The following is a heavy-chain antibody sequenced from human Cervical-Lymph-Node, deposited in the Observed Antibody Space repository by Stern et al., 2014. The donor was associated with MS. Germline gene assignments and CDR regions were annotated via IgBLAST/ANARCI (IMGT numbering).Heavy chain of an antibody. CDR1: GFSVTTTGVA. V-gene: IGHV2-5*02. CDR3: AHESRFIYGPAFDY. CDR2: IYWDGRK. J-gene: IGHJ4*02. Sequence: ESGPTLVKPTQTLTLTCAVSGFSVTTTGVAVGRIRQPPGKALEGLALIYWDGRKEYSPSLKTRLTITTDTSNDQVVLTMTNMDPVDTATYYCAHESRFIYGPAFDYWGQGTLVTVSS. D-gene: IGHD5-18*01.